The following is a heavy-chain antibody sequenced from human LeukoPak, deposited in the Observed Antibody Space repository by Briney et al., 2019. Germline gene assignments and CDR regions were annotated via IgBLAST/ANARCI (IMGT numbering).Heavy chain of an antibody. CDR2: ISYIGST. D-gene: IGHD4-17*01. J-gene: IGHJ3*02. Sequence: SETLSLTCTVSGGSMSRHYWSWIRQPPGKGLEWIGYISYIGSTNYNPSLKSRVTISVDTSKNQFSLKLSSVTAADAAVYFCARDPTTVTKGLDIWGQGTMVTVSS. CDR1: GGSMSRHY. V-gene: IGHV4-59*11. CDR3: ARDPTTVTKGLDI.